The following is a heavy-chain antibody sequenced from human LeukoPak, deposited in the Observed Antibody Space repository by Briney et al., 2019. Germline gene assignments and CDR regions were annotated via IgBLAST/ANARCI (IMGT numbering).Heavy chain of an antibody. J-gene: IGHJ4*02. CDR2: IYYSGST. D-gene: IGHD1-14*01. CDR1: GGSISSGGYY. CDR3: ARGDPTTHYFDY. V-gene: IGHV4-31*03. Sequence: KPSETLSLTCTVSGGSISSGGYYWSWIRQHPGKGLEWIGYIYYSGSTYYKPSLKSRVTISVDTSKNQFSLKLSSVTAADTAVYYCARGDPTTHYFDYWGQGTLVTVPS.